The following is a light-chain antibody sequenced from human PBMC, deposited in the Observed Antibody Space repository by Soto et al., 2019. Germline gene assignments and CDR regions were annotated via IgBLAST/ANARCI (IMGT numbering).Light chain of an antibody. Sequence: EIVLTQSPATLSLSPGERATLSCRDSQSVKSYLAWYQQTPGLPPRLLIYDASSRATGIPARFSGSGSGTEFTLTISSLEPEDFAVYYCQQYGSSPITFGQGTRLENK. CDR2: DAS. V-gene: IGKV3-11*01. J-gene: IGKJ5*01. CDR1: QSVKSY. CDR3: QQYGSSPIT.